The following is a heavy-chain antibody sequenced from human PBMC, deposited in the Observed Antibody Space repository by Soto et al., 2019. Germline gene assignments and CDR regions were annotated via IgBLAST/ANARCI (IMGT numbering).Heavy chain of an antibody. V-gene: IGHV1-8*01. D-gene: IGHD3-22*01. CDR3: AREAVVYYYDSSGYYSKVDY. CDR1: GYTFTSYD. CDR2: MNPNSGNT. J-gene: IGHJ4*02. Sequence: ASLKVSCKASGYTFTSYDINWVRQATGQGLEWMGWMNPNSGNTIYAQKFQGRVTMTRNTSMSTAYMELRSLRSEDTAVYYCAREAVVYYYDSSGYYSKVDYWGQGTLVTVPS.